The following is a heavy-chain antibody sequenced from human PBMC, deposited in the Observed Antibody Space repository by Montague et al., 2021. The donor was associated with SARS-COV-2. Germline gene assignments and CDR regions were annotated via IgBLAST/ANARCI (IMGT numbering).Heavy chain of an antibody. CDR3: ARAQATYYHISTGYYNVIHLKSSLDP. CDR1: GDSISSSSYY. Sequence: SETLSLTCTVSGDSISSSSYYWAWIRQPPGKGLEWIGTIDYSGSAYYSPSLKSQVTISVDTSKNQFSLKLSSVTAADTALYYCARAQATYYHISTGYYNVIHLKSSLDPWGQGTLVTVSS. J-gene: IGHJ5*02. CDR2: IDYSGSA. D-gene: IGHD3-9*01. V-gene: IGHV4-39*07.